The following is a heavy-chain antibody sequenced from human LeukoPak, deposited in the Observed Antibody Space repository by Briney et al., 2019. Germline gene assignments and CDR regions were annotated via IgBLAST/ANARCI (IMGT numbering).Heavy chain of an antibody. D-gene: IGHD5-18*01. V-gene: IGHV3-23*01. Sequence: GGSLRLSCAASGFTFSSYGMSWVRQAPGKGQEWVSSIGGRGGSAYYADSVKGRFTISRDNSKNTLYLQMNSLRAEDTAVYYCAKKRGYSYGDPFDYWGQGTLVTVSS. CDR2: IGGRGGSA. J-gene: IGHJ4*02. CDR3: AKKRGYSYGDPFDY. CDR1: GFTFSSYG.